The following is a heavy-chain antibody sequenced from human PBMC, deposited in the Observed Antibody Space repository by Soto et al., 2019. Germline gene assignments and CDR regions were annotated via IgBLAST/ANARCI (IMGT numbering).Heavy chain of an antibody. J-gene: IGHJ4*02. Sequence: ASVKVSCKASGYTFTSYAMHWVRQAPGQRLEWMGWINAGNGNTKYSQKFQGRVTITRDTSASTAYMELSSLRSEYTAVYYCAGEASSSWFGAAFDYWGQGTLVTVSS. V-gene: IGHV1-3*01. CDR2: INAGNGNT. CDR3: AGEASSSWFGAAFDY. D-gene: IGHD6-13*01. CDR1: GYTFTSYA.